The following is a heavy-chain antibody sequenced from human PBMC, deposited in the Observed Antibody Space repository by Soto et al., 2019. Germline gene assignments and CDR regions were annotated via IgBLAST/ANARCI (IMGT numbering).Heavy chain of an antibody. CDR1: GYTFTSYG. J-gene: IGHJ4*02. CDR2: ISTNNGNT. Sequence: QVQLVQSGAEVKKPGASVKVSCKASGYTFTSYGISWVRQAPGQGPEWMGWISTNNGNTNYAQKIRRRVTMTTDTSTSTAYMDLRSLRSDDTAVYYCARHTSSWPFDYWGQGTLVTVSS. CDR3: ARHTSSWPFDY. V-gene: IGHV1-18*01. D-gene: IGHD6-13*01.